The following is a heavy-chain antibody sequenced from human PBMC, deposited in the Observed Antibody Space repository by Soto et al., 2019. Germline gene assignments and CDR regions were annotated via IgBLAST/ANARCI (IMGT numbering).Heavy chain of an antibody. D-gene: IGHD6-13*01. V-gene: IGHV4-39*01. J-gene: IGHJ4*02. CDR2: IYYSGST. CDR3: ARQGAGTVDY. Sequence: QLQLQESGPGLVKPSETLSLTCTVSGGSISSSSYYWGWIRQPPGKGLEWIGSIYYSGSTYYNPSLKSRVTISVDTSKNQFSMKLSSVTAADTAVYYCARQGAGTVDYWGQGTLVTVSS. CDR1: GGSISSSSYY.